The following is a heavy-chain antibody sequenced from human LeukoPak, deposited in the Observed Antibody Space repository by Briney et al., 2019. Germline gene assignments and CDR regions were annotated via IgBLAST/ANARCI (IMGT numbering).Heavy chain of an antibody. CDR2: IRSKAYGGTT. Sequence: GRSLRLSCTASGFTFGDYAMSWVRQAPGKGLEWVGFIRSKAYGGTTEYAASVKGRFTISRDDSKSIAYLQMNSLKTEDTAVYYCTRDLRITMVRGVIYYYYYYYMDVWGKGTTVTISS. J-gene: IGHJ6*03. V-gene: IGHV3-49*04. D-gene: IGHD3-10*01. CDR1: GFTFGDYA. CDR3: TRDLRITMVRGVIYYYYYYYMDV.